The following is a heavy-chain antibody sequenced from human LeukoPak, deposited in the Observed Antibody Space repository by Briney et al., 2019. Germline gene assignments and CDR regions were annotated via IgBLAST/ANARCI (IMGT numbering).Heavy chain of an antibody. CDR2: ISGSGGST. CDR1: GFTFSSYA. J-gene: IGHJ4*02. CDR3: AKVGDTAMVTGVDY. V-gene: IGHV3-23*01. D-gene: IGHD5-18*01. Sequence: GGSLRLSCAASGFTFSSYAMSWVRQAPGKGLEWVPAISGSGGSTYYADSVKGRFTISRDNSKNTLYLQMNSLRAEDTAVYYCAKVGDTAMVTGVDYWGQGTLVTVSS.